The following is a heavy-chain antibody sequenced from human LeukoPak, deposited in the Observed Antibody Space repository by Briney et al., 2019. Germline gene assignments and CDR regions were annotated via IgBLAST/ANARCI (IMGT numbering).Heavy chain of an antibody. Sequence: SQTFSLTRDISGDTVSINSAAWSWIRQSPSRGLEWLGRTYYRSKWFNDYAMSVKGRMTINPDTSKNQFSLQLNSVTPEDTAVYYCARDLHELELYYFDSWGQGTLVIVSS. CDR3: ARDLHELELYYFDS. CDR1: GDTVSINSAA. J-gene: IGHJ4*02. CDR2: TYYRSKWFN. V-gene: IGHV6-1*01. D-gene: IGHD1-7*01.